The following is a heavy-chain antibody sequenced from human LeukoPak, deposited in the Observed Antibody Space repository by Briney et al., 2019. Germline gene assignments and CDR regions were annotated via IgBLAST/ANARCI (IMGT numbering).Heavy chain of an antibody. V-gene: IGHV3-49*04. Sequence: GGSLRLSCTGSGFTFGDYAMNWVRQAPGKGLEWVGFIRSINYGGTTEYAASVKGRFTISRDDSKCIAYLQMNSLKTEDTAVYYCTRVIVATKDYWGQGTLVTVSS. D-gene: IGHD5-12*01. CDR2: IRSINYGGTT. J-gene: IGHJ4*02. CDR1: GFTFGDYA. CDR3: TRVIVATKDY.